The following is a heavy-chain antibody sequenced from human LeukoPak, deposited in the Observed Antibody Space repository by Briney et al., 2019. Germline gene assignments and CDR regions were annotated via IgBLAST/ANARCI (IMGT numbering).Heavy chain of an antibody. CDR3: AKIESLSTTDAPCDY. CDR2: IRGSGGGT. V-gene: IGHV3-23*01. J-gene: IGHJ4*02. Sequence: GGSLRLSCAASGFTFSSYAMSWVRQAPGKGLEWVSAIRGSGGGTYYADSVKGRFTISRDNSKNTLYLQMNSLRAEDTAVYYCAKIESLSTTDAPCDYWGQGTLVTVSS. D-gene: IGHD1-1*01. CDR1: GFTFSSYA.